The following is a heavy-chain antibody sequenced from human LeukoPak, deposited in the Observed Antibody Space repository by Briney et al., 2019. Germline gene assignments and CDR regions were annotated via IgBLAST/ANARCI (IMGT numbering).Heavy chain of an antibody. D-gene: IGHD6-6*01. V-gene: IGHV1-2*02. J-gene: IGHJ6*02. Sequence: GASVKVSCKASGYTFTGYYMHWVRRAPGQGLEWMGWINPNSGGTNYAQKFQGRVTMTRDTSISTAYMELSRLRSDDTAVYYCARRLARLEGDYYYYYGMDVWGQGTTVTVSS. CDR1: GYTFTGYY. CDR3: ARRLARLEGDYYYYYGMDV. CDR2: INPNSGGT.